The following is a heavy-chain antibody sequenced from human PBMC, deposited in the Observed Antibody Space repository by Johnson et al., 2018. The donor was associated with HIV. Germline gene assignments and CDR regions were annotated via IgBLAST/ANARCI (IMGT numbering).Heavy chain of an antibody. J-gene: IGHJ3*02. CDR1: RCPFCSYS. V-gene: IGHV3-64*01. CDR2: PAYTGSST. Sequence: VQLVESGGGLVQPGRSLRLPCPASRCPFCSYSMHCARPALGAGPESVSGPAYTGSSTTYAHSFKGRFTIFRDNSKNTLYLQMGSLRAEDMAVYYCARASGEWDAFDIWGQGTVVTVSS. CDR3: ARASGEWDAFDI. D-gene: IGHD3-10*01.